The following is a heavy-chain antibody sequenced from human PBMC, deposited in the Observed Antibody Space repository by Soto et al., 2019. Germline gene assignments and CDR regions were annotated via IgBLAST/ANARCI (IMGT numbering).Heavy chain of an antibody. CDR3: ARQSSGWYNWFDP. Sequence: QLQLQESGPGLVKPSETLSLTCSVSGGSISSSSYYWCWIRQPPGKGLEWIGSIYYSGSIYYNPSLKSRVTISVDTSMNQFSLKLSSVTVAETAVYYCARQSSGWYNWFDPWGQGTLVTVSS. D-gene: IGHD6-19*01. CDR2: IYYSGSI. CDR1: GGSISSSSYY. J-gene: IGHJ5*02. V-gene: IGHV4-39*01.